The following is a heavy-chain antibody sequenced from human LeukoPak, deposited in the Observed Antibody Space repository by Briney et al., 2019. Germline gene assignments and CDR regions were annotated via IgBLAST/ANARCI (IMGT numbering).Heavy chain of an antibody. CDR2: IYYSGST. V-gene: IGHV4-30-4*01. J-gene: IGHJ5*02. Sequence: SQTLSLTCTVSGGSISSGDYYWSWIRQPPGKGLEWIGYIYYSGSTYYNPSLKSRVTISVDTSKNQFSLKLSAVTAAHTAVYYCARRVVVVPAATNNWFDPWGQGTMVTVSS. D-gene: IGHD2-2*01. CDR1: GGSISSGDYY. CDR3: ARRVVVVPAATNNWFDP.